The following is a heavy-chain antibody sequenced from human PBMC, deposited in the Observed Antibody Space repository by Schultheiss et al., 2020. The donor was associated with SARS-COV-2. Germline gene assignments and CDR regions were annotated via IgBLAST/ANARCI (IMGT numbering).Heavy chain of an antibody. V-gene: IGHV3-30*04. Sequence: GGSLRLSCAAPGFTFSGYAMHWVRQAPGKGLEWVAVVLNDGRDKYYADSVRGRFTISRDNSKNTLFLQMNSLRPEDTAVYYCARGNGDYLPFAFDIWGQGTLVTVSS. CDR1: GFTFSGYA. J-gene: IGHJ3*02. CDR3: ARGNGDYLPFAFDI. CDR2: VLNDGRDK. D-gene: IGHD4-17*01.